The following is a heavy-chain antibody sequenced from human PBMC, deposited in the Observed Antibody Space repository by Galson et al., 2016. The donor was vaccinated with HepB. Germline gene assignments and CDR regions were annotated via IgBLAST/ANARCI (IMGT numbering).Heavy chain of an antibody. D-gene: IGHD5-12*01. CDR1: GFTFSDFG. CDR2: IWADGSNK. V-gene: IGHV3-33*01. CDR3: ARPRGYDNYFDY. Sequence: LRLSCAASGFTFSDFGMHWVRQAPGKGLEWLAGIWADGSNKYYADSVKGRFTISRDNAKNSVYLQMNSLRAEDTAMYFCARPRGYDNYFDYWGQGTLVTVSS. J-gene: IGHJ4*02.